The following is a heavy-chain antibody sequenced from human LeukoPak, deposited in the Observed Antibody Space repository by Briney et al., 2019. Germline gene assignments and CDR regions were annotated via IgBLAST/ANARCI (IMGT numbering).Heavy chain of an antibody. Sequence: PRGSLRLSCAASGLTFRTYAMSWVRQAPGKGLEWVSGISDSGDGTYYAESVKGRFTISRDNSKNTVFLQMNSLRADDTAKYYCAKDKAPGSWHTPSDFWGQGTLVTVSS. V-gene: IGHV3-23*01. J-gene: IGHJ4*02. CDR1: GLTFRTYA. D-gene: IGHD6-13*01. CDR2: ISDSGDGT. CDR3: AKDKAPGSWHTPSDF.